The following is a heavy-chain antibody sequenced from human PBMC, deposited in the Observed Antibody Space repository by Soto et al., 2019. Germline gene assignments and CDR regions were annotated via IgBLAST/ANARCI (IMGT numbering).Heavy chain of an antibody. D-gene: IGHD6-13*01. V-gene: IGHV3-21*01. CDR3: ARDVRIAAARERDDY. Sequence: EVQLVESGGGLVKPGGSLRLSWAASGFTFSSYSMNWVRQAPGKGLGWVSSISSSSSYIYYADSVRGRFTISRDNAKNSLYLQMNSLRAEDTAVYYCARDVRIAAARERDDYWGQGTLVTVSS. CDR2: ISSSSSYI. CDR1: GFTFSSYS. J-gene: IGHJ4*02.